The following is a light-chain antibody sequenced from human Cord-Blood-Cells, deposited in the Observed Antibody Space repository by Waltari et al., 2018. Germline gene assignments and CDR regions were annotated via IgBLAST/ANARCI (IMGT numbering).Light chain of an antibody. V-gene: IGLV2-23*01. Sequence: QSALTQPASVSGSPGQLITISCTGTSSDVGSYNLVSWYQPHPGKAPKLMIYEGSKRPSGVSNRFSGSKSGNTASLTISGLQAEDEADYYCCSYAGSSTVVFGGGTKLTVL. CDR3: CSYAGSSTVV. J-gene: IGLJ2*01. CDR1: SSDVGSYNL. CDR2: EGS.